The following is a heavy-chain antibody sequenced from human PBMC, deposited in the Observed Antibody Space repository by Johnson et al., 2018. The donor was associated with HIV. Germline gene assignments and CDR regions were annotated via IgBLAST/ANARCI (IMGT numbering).Heavy chain of an antibody. Sequence: VQLVESGGDLVQPGGSLRLSCGASGFSVSNNYMSWVRQAPGKGLEWVAFIRYDGSNKYYADSVKGRFTISRDNSKNTLYLQMNSLRAEDTAVYYCAKDLEEGQQWLIGAFDIWGQGTMVTVSS. J-gene: IGHJ3*02. D-gene: IGHD6-19*01. CDR2: IRYDGSNK. V-gene: IGHV3-30*02. CDR3: AKDLEEGQQWLIGAFDI. CDR1: GFSVSNNY.